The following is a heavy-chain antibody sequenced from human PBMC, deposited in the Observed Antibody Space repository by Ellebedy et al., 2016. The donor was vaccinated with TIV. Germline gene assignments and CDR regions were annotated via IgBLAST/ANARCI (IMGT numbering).Heavy chain of an antibody. V-gene: IGHV5-51*01. CDR2: IYPVDSDT. D-gene: IGHD3-10*01. J-gene: IGHJ5*02. CDR3: ARLYYYGSGSYFWFDP. Sequence: GESLKISCKGSGYSFTSYWIGWVRQMPGKGLEWMGIIYPVDSDTRYSPSFQGQVTISADKSISTAYLQWSSLKASDTVMYYCARLYYYGSGSYFWFDPWGQGTLVTVSS. CDR1: GYSFTSYW.